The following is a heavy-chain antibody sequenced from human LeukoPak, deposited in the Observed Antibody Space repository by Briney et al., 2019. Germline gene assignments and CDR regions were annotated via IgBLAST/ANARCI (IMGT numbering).Heavy chain of an antibody. Sequence: SETVSLTWTVSGAAINSHWWTWIRQSPGKTLEWIGYIYYSGSTNYNPSLKSRVTISVDMSKNQFSLNMTSVTAADTAVYYCARGSGTYDYWGQGTLVTVSS. D-gene: IGHD1-14*01. CDR3: ARGSGTYDY. V-gene: IGHV4-59*08. CDR2: IYYSGST. CDR1: GAAINSHW. J-gene: IGHJ4*02.